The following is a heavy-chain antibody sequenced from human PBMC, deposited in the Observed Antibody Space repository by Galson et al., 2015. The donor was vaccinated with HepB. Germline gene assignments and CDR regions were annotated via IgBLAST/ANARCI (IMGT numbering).Heavy chain of an antibody. Sequence: SLRLSCAASGFTFSSYALHWVRQAPGKGLEWVAVISYDRSDKYYADSVKGRFTISRDNSKNTLFLQVNSLRAEDTAVYYCARAYYYDCSGYLPLGYWGQGALVNLSS. D-gene: IGHD3-22*01. CDR1: GFTFSSYA. V-gene: IGHV3-30*04. CDR2: ISYDRSDK. J-gene: IGHJ4*02. CDR3: ARAYYYDCSGYLPLGY.